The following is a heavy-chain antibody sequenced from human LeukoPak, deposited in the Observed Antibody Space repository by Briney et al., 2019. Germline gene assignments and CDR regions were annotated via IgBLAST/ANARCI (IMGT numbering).Heavy chain of an antibody. D-gene: IGHD5-12*01. CDR3: ARDVYSGYDLGDY. Sequence: GGSLRLSCVSSGFTFTTYAMSWVRQAPGKGLEWLSGVTGSGHTTYYAESVKGRFTISRDNSKSTLYLQMNSLRAEDTAVYYCARDVYSGYDLGDYWGQGTLVTVSS. CDR2: VTGSGHTT. V-gene: IGHV3-23*01. CDR1: GFTFTTYA. J-gene: IGHJ4*02.